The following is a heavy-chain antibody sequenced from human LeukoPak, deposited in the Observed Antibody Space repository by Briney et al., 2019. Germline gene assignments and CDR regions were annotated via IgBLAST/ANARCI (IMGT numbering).Heavy chain of an antibody. J-gene: IGHJ4*02. CDR2: ISSSSSYI. CDR3: ALVGATSWAPFDY. V-gene: IGHV3-21*01. CDR1: VFTLSRFS. D-gene: IGHD1-26*01. Sequence: GGSLTLSCAVSVFTLSRFSMTWVRQAPGKGLEWVSSISSSSSYIYYRDSVKGRFTLSRDNAKNSLYLQMHSPRAEDTAVYYCALVGATSWAPFDYWGQGTLVTVSS.